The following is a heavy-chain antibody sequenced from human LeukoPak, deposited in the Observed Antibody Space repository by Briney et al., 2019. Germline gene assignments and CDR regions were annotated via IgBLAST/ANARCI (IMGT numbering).Heavy chain of an antibody. CDR1: GGSISSYY. CDR2: IYHSGST. CDR3: ARSKVEMATIWDY. D-gene: IGHD5-24*01. Sequence: PSETPSLTCNVSGGSISSYYWSWIRQPPGKGLEWIGYIYHSGSTNYNPSLKSRVTMSVDTSKNQSSLKLRSVTAADTAVYFCARSKVEMATIWDYWGQGTLVSVSS. V-gene: IGHV4-59*01. J-gene: IGHJ4*02.